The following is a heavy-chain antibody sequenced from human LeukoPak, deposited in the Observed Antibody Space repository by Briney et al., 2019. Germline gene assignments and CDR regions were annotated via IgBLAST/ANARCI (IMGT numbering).Heavy chain of an antibody. CDR1: GFTFSSYG. J-gene: IGHJ5*02. V-gene: IGHV3-33*08. Sequence: GGSLRLSCAASGFTFSSYGMSWVRQAPGKGLEWVTVIWYDGSNKYYADSVKGRFTISRDNSKNTVYLHMNTLSTEDTAVYYCVRGGDYGDTNWFDPWGQGTLVTVSS. CDR3: VRGGDYGDTNWFDP. CDR2: IWYDGSNK. D-gene: IGHD4-17*01.